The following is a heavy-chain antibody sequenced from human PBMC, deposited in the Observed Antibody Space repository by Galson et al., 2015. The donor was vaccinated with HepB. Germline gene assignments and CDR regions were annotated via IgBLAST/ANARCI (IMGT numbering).Heavy chain of an antibody. V-gene: IGHV1-69*04. Sequence: SVKVSCKASGGTFSSYAISWVRQAPGQGLEWMGRIIPILGVANYAQKFQGRVTVTADKSTSTAYMELSSLRSEDTAVYYCARSAAAPRPHFDYWGQGTLVTVSS. CDR2: IIPILGVA. J-gene: IGHJ4*02. D-gene: IGHD6-13*01. CDR1: GGTFSSYA. CDR3: ARSAAAPRPHFDY.